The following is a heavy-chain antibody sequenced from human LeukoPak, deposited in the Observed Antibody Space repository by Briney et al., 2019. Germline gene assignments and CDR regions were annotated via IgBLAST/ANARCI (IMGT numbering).Heavy chain of an antibody. D-gene: IGHD2-2*01. V-gene: IGHV1-2*02. CDR3: ARSIPAATLFDY. Sequence: ASVKVSCKASGYTFTGYYMHWMRQAPGQGLEWMGWINPNSGGTNYAQKFQGRVTMTRDTSISTAYMELSRLRSDDTAVYYCARSIPAATLFDYWGQGTLVTVSS. CDR2: INPNSGGT. CDR1: GYTFTGYY. J-gene: IGHJ4*02.